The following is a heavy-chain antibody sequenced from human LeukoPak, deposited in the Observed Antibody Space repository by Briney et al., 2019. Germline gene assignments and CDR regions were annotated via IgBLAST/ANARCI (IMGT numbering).Heavy chain of an antibody. CDR1: GFTFSTYG. J-gene: IGHJ4*02. CDR3: ARDEHGSGSYYNFDY. V-gene: IGHV3-21*01. Sequence: GGFLRLSCAASGFTFSTYGMNWVRQAPGKGLEWVSSISSGSVYIYHADSVKGRFTISRDNAKSSLYLQMNSLRAEDTAVYYCARDEHGSGSYYNFDYWGQGTLVTVSS. CDR2: ISSGSVYI. D-gene: IGHD3-10*01.